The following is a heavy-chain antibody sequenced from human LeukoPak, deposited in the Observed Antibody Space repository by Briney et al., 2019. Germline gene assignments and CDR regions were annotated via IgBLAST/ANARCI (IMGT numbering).Heavy chain of an antibody. CDR3: AREGDTDMADLYDFDY. CDR2: IDPILNTP. Sequence: SVKVSCKASGGAVNIYSIIWVRQPPGQGLEWMGRIDPILNTPHYAQKFQDRTTITADKSMSTAYMELSSLKAEDSAVYFCAREGDTDMADLYDFDYWGQGTLVTVSS. CDR1: GGAVNIYS. V-gene: IGHV1-69*08. J-gene: IGHJ4*02. D-gene: IGHD5-18*01.